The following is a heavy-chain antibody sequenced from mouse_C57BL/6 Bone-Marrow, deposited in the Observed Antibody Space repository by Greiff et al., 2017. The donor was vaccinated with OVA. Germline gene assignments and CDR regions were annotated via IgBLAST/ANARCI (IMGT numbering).Heavy chain of an antibody. V-gene: IGHV1-81*01. D-gene: IGHD1-1*01. CDR2: IYPRSGNT. Sequence: VQLQQSGAELARPGASVKLSCKASGYTFTSYGISWVKQRTGQGLEWIGEIYPRSGNTYYNEKFKGKATLTADKSSSTAYMELRSLTSEDSAVYFCARSGITSYWYFDVWGTGTTVTVSS. CDR1: GYTFTSYG. CDR3: ARSGITSYWYFDV. J-gene: IGHJ1*03.